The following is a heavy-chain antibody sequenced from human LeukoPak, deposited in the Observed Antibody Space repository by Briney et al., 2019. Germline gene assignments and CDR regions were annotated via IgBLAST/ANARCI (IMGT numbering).Heavy chain of an antibody. J-gene: IGHJ6*03. CDR1: GFTFSTYW. CDR3: SYGSGPEGYMDV. V-gene: IGHV3-74*01. D-gene: IGHD3-10*01. CDR2: IHSDGRGA. Sequence: PGGSLRLSCAASGFTFSTYWMHWVRQAPGGGGVGVSFIHSDGRGAGYADSVKGRFTVSRDNAKNTLYLQMNSLRAEDTAVYYCSYGSGPEGYMDVWGKGTTVTVSS.